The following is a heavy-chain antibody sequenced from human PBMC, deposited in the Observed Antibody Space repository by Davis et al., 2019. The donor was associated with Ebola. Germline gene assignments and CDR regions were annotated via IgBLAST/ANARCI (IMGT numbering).Heavy chain of an antibody. Sequence: ASVKVSCKASGYTFTSYDINWVRQATGQGLEWMGWMNPNSGNTGYAQKFQGRVTMTRNTSISTAYMELGSLRSEDTAVYYCARGRYCSGGSCYYYYYYGMDVWGQGTTVTVSS. J-gene: IGHJ6*02. CDR2: MNPNSGNT. D-gene: IGHD2-15*01. V-gene: IGHV1-8*01. CDR3: ARGRYCSGGSCYYYYYYGMDV. CDR1: GYTFTSYD.